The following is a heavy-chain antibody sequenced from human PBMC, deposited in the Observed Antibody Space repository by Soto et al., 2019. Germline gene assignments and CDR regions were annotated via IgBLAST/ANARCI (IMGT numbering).Heavy chain of an antibody. CDR1: GYSFTSLD. V-gene: IGHV1-8*01. CDR2: MQPSTGRT. CDR3: ARGVSAGVDY. D-gene: IGHD1-26*01. Sequence: QVQLVQSGAEVREPGASVKVSCKASGYSFTSLDMNWVRQTAGQGLEWMGWMQPSTGRTGYAQKFQGRVTMTSDTSINTAYMELTTLTSDDTAFYYCARGVSAGVDYWGQGTLVTVSS. J-gene: IGHJ4*02.